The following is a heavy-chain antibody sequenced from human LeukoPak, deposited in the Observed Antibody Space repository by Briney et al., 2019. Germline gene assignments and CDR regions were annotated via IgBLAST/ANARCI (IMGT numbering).Heavy chain of an antibody. V-gene: IGHV4-34*01. CDR1: GGSFSGYY. Sequence: PSETLSLTCAVYGGSFSGYYWSWIRQPPGKGLEWIGEINHSGSTNHNPSLKSRVTISVGTSKNQFSLKLSSVTAADTAVYYCARIDLFYMDVWGKGTTVTVSS. J-gene: IGHJ6*03. CDR3: ARIDLFYMDV. CDR2: INHSGST.